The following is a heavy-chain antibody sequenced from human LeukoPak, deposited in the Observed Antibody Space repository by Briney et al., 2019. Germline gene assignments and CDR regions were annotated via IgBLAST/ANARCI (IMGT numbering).Heavy chain of an antibody. D-gene: IGHD5-18*01. CDR3: AKHRGYSYGNYYDTHV. Sequence: PGGSLSLSCAASGFTFSSYAMSWVRQAPGKGLEWVSGISGSGGSTYYADSVKGRFTISRDNSKNTLYLQMKSLRAEDTAVYYCAKHRGYSYGNYYDTHVWGQGTTVSVSS. V-gene: IGHV3-23*01. CDR1: GFTFSSYA. J-gene: IGHJ6*02. CDR2: ISGSGGST.